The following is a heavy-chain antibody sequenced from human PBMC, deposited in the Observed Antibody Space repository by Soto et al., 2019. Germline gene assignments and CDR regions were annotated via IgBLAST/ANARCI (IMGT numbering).Heavy chain of an antibody. CDR2: IYYSGST. J-gene: IGHJ5*02. D-gene: IGHD6-13*01. Sequence: QLQLQESGPGLVKPSETLSLTCTVSGGSISSSSYYWGWIRQPPGKGLEWIGSIYYSGSTYYNPSLKSRVTISVDTSKNQFSLKLSSVTAADTAVYYCARHVLTRSSWYVYERWFDPWGQGTLVTVSS. CDR1: GGSISSSSYY. V-gene: IGHV4-39*01. CDR3: ARHVLTRSSWYVYERWFDP.